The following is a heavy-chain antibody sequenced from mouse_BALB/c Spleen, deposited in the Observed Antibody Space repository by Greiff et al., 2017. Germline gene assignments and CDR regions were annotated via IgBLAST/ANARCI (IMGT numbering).Heavy chain of an antibody. D-gene: IGHD1-1*01. Sequence: QVQLKESGAELAKPGASVKMSCKASGYTFTSYWMHWVKQRPGQGLEWIGYINLSTGYTEYNQKFKDKATLTADKSSSTAYMQLSSLTSEDSAVYYCARQDYYGSSLYAMDYWGQGTSVTVSS. V-gene: IGHV1-7*01. J-gene: IGHJ4*01. CDR2: INLSTGYT. CDR3: ARQDYYGSSLYAMDY. CDR1: GYTFTSYW.